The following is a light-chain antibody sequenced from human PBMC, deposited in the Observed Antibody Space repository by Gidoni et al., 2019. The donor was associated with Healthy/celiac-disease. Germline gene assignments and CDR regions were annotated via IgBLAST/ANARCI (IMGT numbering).Light chain of an antibody. Sequence: DIQMTQSPSSLSASVGDRVTITCRASQSISSYLNWYQQKPGKAPKLLIYAASSLQSGVPSRFSGSGSGTDFTLTISSLQPEDFATYYCQQRYGTFGQGTKVEIK. CDR3: QQRYGT. CDR1: QSISSY. V-gene: IGKV1-39*01. CDR2: AAS. J-gene: IGKJ1*01.